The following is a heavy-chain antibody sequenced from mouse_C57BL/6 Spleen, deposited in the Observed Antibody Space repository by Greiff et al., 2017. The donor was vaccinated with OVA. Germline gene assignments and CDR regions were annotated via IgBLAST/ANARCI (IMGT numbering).Heavy chain of an antibody. Sequence: EVKLMESGGGLVKPGGSLKLSCAASGFTFSSYAMSWVRQTPEKRLEWVATISDGGSYTYYPDNVKGRFTISRDNAKNNLYLQMSHLKSEDTAMYYCAREEDDYGGFAYWGQGTLVTVSA. V-gene: IGHV5-4*01. CDR3: AREEDDYGGFAY. CDR2: ISDGGSYT. J-gene: IGHJ3*01. D-gene: IGHD1-1*01. CDR1: GFTFSSYA.